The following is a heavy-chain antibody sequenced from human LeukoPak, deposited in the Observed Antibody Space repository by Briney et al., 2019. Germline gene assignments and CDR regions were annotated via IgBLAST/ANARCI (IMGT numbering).Heavy chain of an antibody. V-gene: IGHV3-48*01. CDR2: ISSSSSIV. D-gene: IGHD1-26*01. CDR3: ARDGRYSGSCDS. Sequence: GGSLRLSCAASGFTFSSYGMNWVRQAPGKGLEWLSYISSSSSIVYYADSVKVRFTISRDNAKNSLYLQMNSLRPEDTAVYYCARDGRYSGSCDSWGQGTLVTISS. J-gene: IGHJ5*01. CDR1: GFTFSSYG.